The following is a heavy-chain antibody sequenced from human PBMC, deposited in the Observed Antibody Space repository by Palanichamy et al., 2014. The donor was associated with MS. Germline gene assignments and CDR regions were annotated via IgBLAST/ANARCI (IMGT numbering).Heavy chain of an antibody. Sequence: QITLKESGPTLVKPTQTLTLTCTFSGSHSALVEWVWAGSVSPQERPWSGLHSFIGMMISATAPSLKSRLTFTKDTSKNQVVLTMTDMDPVDTGTYYCAHSKMATMGGELVFDYWGQGTLVTVSS. CDR2: FIGMMI. J-gene: IGHJ4*02. D-gene: IGHD5-24*01. CDR3: AHSKMATMGGELVFDY. CDR1: GSHSALVEWV. V-gene: IGHV2-5*02.